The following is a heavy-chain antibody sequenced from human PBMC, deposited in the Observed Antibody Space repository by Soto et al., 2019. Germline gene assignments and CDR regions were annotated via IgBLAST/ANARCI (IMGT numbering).Heavy chain of an antibody. J-gene: IGHJ4*02. CDR1: GDSINNGNYY. CDR2: VHYSGRI. Sequence: SETLSLTCTVSGDSINNGNYYWTWIRQHPGKGLEWIGHVHYSGRIYYNPSLTSRVTMSVDTSKNQFSLELSSVTAADTAVYYCARRYGSAIDYWGQGTLVTVSS. CDR3: ARRYGSAIDY. V-gene: IGHV4-31*03. D-gene: IGHD1-26*01.